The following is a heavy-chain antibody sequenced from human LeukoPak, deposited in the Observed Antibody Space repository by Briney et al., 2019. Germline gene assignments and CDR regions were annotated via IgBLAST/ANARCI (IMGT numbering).Heavy chain of an antibody. CDR3: ARGIQGYYFDY. CDR1: GFTVSSNY. Sequence: GGSLRLSCAASGFTVSSNYMSWVRQAPGKGLEWVSVIYSGGSTYYADSVKGRFTISRDNSKNTLYLQMNSLRAEDTAVYYCARGIQGYYFDYWGQGTTVTVSS. J-gene: IGHJ4*03. CDR2: IYSGGST. D-gene: IGHD2-21*01. V-gene: IGHV3-53*01.